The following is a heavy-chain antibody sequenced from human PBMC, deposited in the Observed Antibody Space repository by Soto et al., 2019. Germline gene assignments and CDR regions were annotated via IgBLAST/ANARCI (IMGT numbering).Heavy chain of an antibody. Sequence: QVQLEESGGGVVQPGRSLRLSCAASGFTVSSYGMHWVRQAPGKGLEWVAVISYDGSNKYYADSVKGRFTISRDNSKNTLYLQMNSLRAEDTAVYYCAKDRFRIAVAAPFDYWGQGTLVTVSS. CDR1: GFTVSSYG. D-gene: IGHD6-19*01. CDR2: ISYDGSNK. V-gene: IGHV3-30*18. CDR3: AKDRFRIAVAAPFDY. J-gene: IGHJ4*02.